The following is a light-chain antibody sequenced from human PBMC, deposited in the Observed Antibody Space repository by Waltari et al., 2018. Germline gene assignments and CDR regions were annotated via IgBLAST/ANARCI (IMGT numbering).Light chain of an antibody. J-gene: IGLJ2*01. V-gene: IGLV2-14*03. Sequence: QSALTQPASMSGSPGQTITISCPASSSYVCAHNHCPWYQHNPGEAPKLIIYDVSNRPSVVSNRFSGSKSGNTASLTISGLQAEDEADYYCSSCTSANTLVLFGGGTKLTVL. CDR2: DVS. CDR1: SSYVCAHNH. CDR3: SSCTSANTLVL.